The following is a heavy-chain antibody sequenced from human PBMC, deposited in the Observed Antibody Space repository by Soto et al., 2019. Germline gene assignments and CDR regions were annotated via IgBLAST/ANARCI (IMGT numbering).Heavy chain of an antibody. D-gene: IGHD6-6*01. Sequence: QVQLVQSGAEVKKPGSSVKVSCKASGGTFSSYAISWVRQAPGQGLEWMGGIIPIFGTANYAQKFQGRVTITADESTSTAYMEMSSLRSEDTAVYYCASSLWSYSSSSYHFDYWGQGTLVTVSS. CDR3: ASSLWSYSSSSYHFDY. J-gene: IGHJ4*02. V-gene: IGHV1-69*01. CDR2: IIPIFGTA. CDR1: GGTFSSYA.